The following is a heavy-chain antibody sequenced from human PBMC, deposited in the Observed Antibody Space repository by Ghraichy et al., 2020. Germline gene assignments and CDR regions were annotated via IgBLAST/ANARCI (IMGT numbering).Heavy chain of an antibody. CDR1: GYTFTSYG. Sequence: ASVKVSCKASGYTFTSYGISWVRQAPGQGLEWMGWISAYNGNTNYAQKLQGRVTMTTDTSTSTAYMELRSLRSDDTAVYYCARSHRYCSSTSCLDAFDIWGQGTMVTVSS. J-gene: IGHJ3*02. CDR3: ARSHRYCSSTSCLDAFDI. D-gene: IGHD2-2*01. V-gene: IGHV1-18*01. CDR2: ISAYNGNT.